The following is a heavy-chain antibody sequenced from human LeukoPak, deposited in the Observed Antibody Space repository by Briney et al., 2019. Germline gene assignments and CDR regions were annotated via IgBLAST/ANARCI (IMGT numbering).Heavy chain of an antibody. D-gene: IGHD6-19*01. CDR3: ARHHRLSSGWDFDY. V-gene: IGHV4-34*01. Sequence: SETLSLTCAVHGGSFSGYYWSWIRQPPGKGLEWIGEINHSGSTNYNPSLKSRVTISVDTSKNQFSLKLSSVTAADTAVYYCARHHRLSSGWDFDYWGQGTLVTVSS. J-gene: IGHJ4*02. CDR1: GGSFSGYY. CDR2: INHSGST.